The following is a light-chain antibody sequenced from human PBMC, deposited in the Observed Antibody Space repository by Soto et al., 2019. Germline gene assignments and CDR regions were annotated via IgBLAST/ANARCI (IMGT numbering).Light chain of an antibody. CDR2: RAS. CDR3: QQYESSPLT. V-gene: IGKV3-20*01. J-gene: IGKJ4*01. CDR1: QSVSSSF. Sequence: EIVLTQSPDTLSLSLGERATLSCRASQSVSSSFLAWYHQKPGQAPRLLIYRASSRATGIPDRFTGSGSETDFTLTISRLEPEDFAVYYCQQYESSPLTFGGGTKVEIK.